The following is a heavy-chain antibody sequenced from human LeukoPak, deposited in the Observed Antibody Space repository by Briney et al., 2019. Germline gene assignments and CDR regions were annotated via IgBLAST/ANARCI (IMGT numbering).Heavy chain of an antibody. Sequence: GGSLRLSCAASGFTFNYAWMSWVRQAPGKGLEWVGRIKSKTDGETTDYAAPVKVRFTISRDDSKNTLYLQMNSLKTEDTALYYCTTAPSGYAYMNGWHLDYWGQGALVTVSS. CDR1: GFTFNYAW. V-gene: IGHV3-15*01. CDR2: IKSKTDGETT. J-gene: IGHJ4*02. D-gene: IGHD5-18*01. CDR3: TTAPSGYAYMNGWHLDY.